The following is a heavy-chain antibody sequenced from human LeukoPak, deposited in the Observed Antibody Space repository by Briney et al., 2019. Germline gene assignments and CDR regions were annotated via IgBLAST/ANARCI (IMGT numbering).Heavy chain of an antibody. CDR3: VVANCGGDCSH. CDR1: GFTFRSYW. J-gene: IGHJ4*02. V-gene: IGHV3-74*01. CDR2: INSDGSST. D-gene: IGHD2-21*02. Sequence: PGGSLRLSCAASGFTFRSYWMYWVRHAPGKGLVWVSRINSDGSSTGYADCVKGRFTISRDNAKNTLYLHMKSLRAEDTAVYYCVVANCGGDCSHWGQGTLVTVAS.